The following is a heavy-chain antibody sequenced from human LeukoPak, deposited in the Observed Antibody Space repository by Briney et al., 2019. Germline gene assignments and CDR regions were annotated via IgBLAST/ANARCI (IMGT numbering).Heavy chain of an antibody. CDR3: AGGPITIFGVVTTGEDY. CDR2: ISSSGSTI. V-gene: IGHV3-11*01. D-gene: IGHD3-3*01. J-gene: IGHJ4*02. Sequence: GGSLRLSCAASGFTFSDYYMSWIRQAPGKGLEWVSYISSSGSTIYYADSVKGRFTIPRDNAKNSLYLQMNSLRAEDTAVYYCAGGPITIFGVVTTGEDYWGQGTLVTVSS. CDR1: GFTFSDYY.